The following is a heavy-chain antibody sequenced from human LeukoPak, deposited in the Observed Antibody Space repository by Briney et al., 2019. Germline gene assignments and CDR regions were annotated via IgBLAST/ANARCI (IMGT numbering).Heavy chain of an antibody. CDR2: FDPEDGET. D-gene: IGHD4-23*01. CDR3: ATSTTVVTPNAFDI. V-gene: IGHV1-24*01. CDR1: GYTLTELS. Sequence: ASVKVSCKVSGYTLTELSMHWVRQAPGKGLEWMGGFDPEDGETIYAQKFQGRVTMTEDTSTDTAYMELSSLRSEDTAVYYCATSTTVVTPNAFDIWGQGTMVTVSS. J-gene: IGHJ3*02.